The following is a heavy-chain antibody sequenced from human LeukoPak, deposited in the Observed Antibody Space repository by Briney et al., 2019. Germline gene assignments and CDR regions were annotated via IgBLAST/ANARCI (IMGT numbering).Heavy chain of an antibody. CDR3: VKGRISEDGLDF. J-gene: IGHJ4*02. D-gene: IGHD6-13*01. CDR1: GFTFSRSA. Sequence: GESLRLSCAASGFTFSRSAMTWVRQPPGKGLDWVSSISYSGNTYYADSVKGRFTISRDNSKNMLYLQMNCLRAEDTAVYYCVKGRISEDGLDFWGQGTLVTVSS. V-gene: IGHV3-23*01. CDR2: ISYSGNT.